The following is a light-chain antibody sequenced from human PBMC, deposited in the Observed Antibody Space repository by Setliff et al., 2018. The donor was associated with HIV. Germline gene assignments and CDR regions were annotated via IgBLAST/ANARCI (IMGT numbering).Light chain of an antibody. J-gene: IGLJ1*01. CDR3: CSYAGSTTYV. CDR1: SSNVGSYNL. V-gene: IGLV2-23*02. CDR2: EVS. Sequence: QSVLTQPASVSGSPGQSITISCTGTSSNVGSYNLVSWYQQYAGDAPNLIIFEVSKRPSGVSHRFSASKSGNTASLTISGLQAEDEADYYCCSYAGSTTYVFGTGTKVTVL.